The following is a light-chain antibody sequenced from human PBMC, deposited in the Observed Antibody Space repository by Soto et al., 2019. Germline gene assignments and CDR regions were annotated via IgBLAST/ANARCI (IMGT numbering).Light chain of an antibody. CDR1: QTISSW. Sequence: IHMTQSPSTLSGSVGYRVTITCRASQTISSWLAWYQQKPGKAPKLLIYDASSLESGVPSRFSGSGSGTEFTLTISSLQPDDFATYYCQQYNSYWTFGQGTKVDIK. V-gene: IGKV1-5*01. J-gene: IGKJ1*01. CDR3: QQYNSYWT. CDR2: DAS.